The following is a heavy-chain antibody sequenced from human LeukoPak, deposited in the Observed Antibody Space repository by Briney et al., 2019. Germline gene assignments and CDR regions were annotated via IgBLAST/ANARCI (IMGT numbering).Heavy chain of an antibody. CDR3: AREFEATGFWALDY. V-gene: IGHV3-74*01. Sequence: GGSLRLSCTVSGFNFNSYWMHWVRQAPGKGLVWVSRMNNDGRVITYADSVKGRFTISRDNAKNTLYLQINSLRAEDTAVYYCAREFEATGFWALDYWGQGTLVTASS. CDR2: MNNDGRVI. CDR1: GFNFNSYW. D-gene: IGHD3-16*01. J-gene: IGHJ4*02.